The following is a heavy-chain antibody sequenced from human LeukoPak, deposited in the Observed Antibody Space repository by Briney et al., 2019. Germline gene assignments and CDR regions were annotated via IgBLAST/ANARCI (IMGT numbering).Heavy chain of an antibody. J-gene: IGHJ6*02. CDR3: AREPPYYYYYYGMDV. CDR1: GFSFSKYG. V-gene: IGHV3-30*03. CDR2: MSYDGSHK. Sequence: GGSLRLSCVASGFSFSKYGMPWVRQAPGKGLEWVAVMSYDGSHKYYADSVKGRFTISRDNSKNTVYLEMNSLRAEDTAVYYCAREPPYYYYYYGMDVWGQGTTVTVSS.